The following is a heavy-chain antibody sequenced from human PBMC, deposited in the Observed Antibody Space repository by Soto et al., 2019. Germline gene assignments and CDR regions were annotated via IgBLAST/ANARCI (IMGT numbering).Heavy chain of an antibody. J-gene: IGHJ4*01. CDR3: ARDPTYSMYYFQP. CDR1: GFTFNNYI. Sequence: GGSLRLSCAASGFTFNNYIMSWVRQAPGKGLEWVSTIAGSFGTTAYADSVKGRFTISGDNSQNTLFLQMNSLRAEDSAIYYCARDPTYSMYYFQPWRHRTAVA. CDR2: IAGSFGTT. V-gene: IGHV3-23*01. D-gene: IGHD1-26*01.